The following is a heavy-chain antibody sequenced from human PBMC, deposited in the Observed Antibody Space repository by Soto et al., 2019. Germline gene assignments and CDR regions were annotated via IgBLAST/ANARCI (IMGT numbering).Heavy chain of an antibody. V-gene: IGHV4-34*01. Sequence: SETLSLTCAVYGGSFSGYYWSWIRQPPGKGLEWIGEINHSGSTNYNPSLKSRVTISVDTSKNQFSLKLSSVTAADTAVYYCARGNRSSTGRQLEYGAFDIWGQGTMVTVSS. J-gene: IGHJ3*02. CDR1: GGSFSGYY. CDR2: INHSGST. D-gene: IGHD2-2*01. CDR3: ARGNRSSTGRQLEYGAFDI.